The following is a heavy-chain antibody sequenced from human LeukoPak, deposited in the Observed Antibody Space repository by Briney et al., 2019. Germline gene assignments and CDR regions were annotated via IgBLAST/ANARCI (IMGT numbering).Heavy chain of an antibody. J-gene: IGHJ4*02. CDR3: AKGYSGYDWSSVDY. CDR1: GFTFSSYG. V-gene: IGHV3-30*18. Sequence: GGSLRLSCAASGFTFSSYGMHWVRQAPGKGLEWVAVISYDGSNKYYADSVKGRFTISRDNSKNTLYLQMNSLRAEDTAVYYCAKGYSGYDWSSVDYWGQGTLVTVSS. CDR2: ISYDGSNK. D-gene: IGHD5-12*01.